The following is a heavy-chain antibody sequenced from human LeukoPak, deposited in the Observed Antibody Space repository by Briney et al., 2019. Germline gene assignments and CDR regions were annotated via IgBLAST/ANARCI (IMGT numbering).Heavy chain of an antibody. CDR1: GGSISSGGYY. J-gene: IGHJ6*02. V-gene: IGHV4-31*03. D-gene: IGHD2-15*01. CDR2: IYYSGST. CDR3: ARWVAIGGMDV. Sequence: PSETLSLTCTVSGGSISSGGYYWSWIRQHPGKGLEWIGYIYYSGSTYYNPSLKSRDTISVDTSKNQFSLKLSSVTAADTAVYYCARWVAIGGMDVWGQGTTVTVSS.